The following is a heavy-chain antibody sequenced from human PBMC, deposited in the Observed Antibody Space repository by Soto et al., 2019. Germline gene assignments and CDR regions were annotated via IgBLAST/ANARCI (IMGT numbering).Heavy chain of an antibody. V-gene: IGHV4-39*01. Sequence: PSETLSLTCSVSGGSISSKSYSWGWIRQPPGKGLEWIGTFYYSENTYYNPSLKSRVTISVDTSKNQFSLKLSSVTAADTAVYYCARRYGYSFDYWGQGTLVTVSS. CDR3: ARRYGYSFDY. CDR1: GGSISSKSYS. D-gene: IGHD1-1*01. CDR2: FYYSENT. J-gene: IGHJ4*02.